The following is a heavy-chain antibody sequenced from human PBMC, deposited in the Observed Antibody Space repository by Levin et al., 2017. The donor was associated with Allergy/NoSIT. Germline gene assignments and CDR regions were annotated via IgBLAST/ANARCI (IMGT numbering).Heavy chain of an antibody. CDR1: GGSFSGYY. V-gene: IGHV4-34*01. Sequence: SQTLSLPCAVYGGSFSGYYWSWIRQPPGKGLEWIGEINHSGSTNYNPSLKSRVTISVDTSKNQFSLKLSSVTAADTAVYYCARGKLPEYYYYYYYMDVWGKGTTVTVSS. D-gene: IGHD2-15*01. CDR3: ARGKLPEYYYYYYYMDV. J-gene: IGHJ6*03. CDR2: INHSGST.